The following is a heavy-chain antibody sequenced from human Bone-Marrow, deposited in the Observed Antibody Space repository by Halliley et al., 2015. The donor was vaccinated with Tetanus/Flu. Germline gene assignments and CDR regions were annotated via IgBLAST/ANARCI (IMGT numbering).Heavy chain of an antibody. D-gene: IGHD2-15*01. CDR2: DYSGSP. J-gene: IGHJ6*02. V-gene: IGHV4-31*02. Sequence: DYSGSPYYNPSLKSRLTISKDTSKNPFSLKLSSVAAADTAVYYCAGEYCSAATCYYSYGLDVWGQGTTVTVSS. CDR3: AGEYCSAATCYYSYGLDV.